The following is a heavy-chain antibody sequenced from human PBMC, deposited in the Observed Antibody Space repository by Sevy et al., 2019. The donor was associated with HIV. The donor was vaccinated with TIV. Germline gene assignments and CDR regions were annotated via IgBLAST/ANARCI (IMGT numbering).Heavy chain of an antibody. CDR3: MTINAEMTTQCIP. J-gene: IGHJ5*02. CDR2: IKSQRDGGTP. Sequence: GGSLRLSCAASGFSFNKAWMNWVRQPQGKGLEWVGLIKSQRDGGTPRYAATVKGRFTISRDDSKNTVYLQINSLRTEDTAVYYCMTINAEMTTQCIPWGQGTLVTVSS. V-gene: IGHV3-15*06. D-gene: IGHD2-21*01. CDR1: GFSFNKAW.